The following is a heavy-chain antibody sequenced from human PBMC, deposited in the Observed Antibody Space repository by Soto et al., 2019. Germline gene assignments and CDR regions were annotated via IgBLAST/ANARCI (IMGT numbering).Heavy chain of an antibody. CDR3: ARPQDSIGASHRTIDRYAMDV. D-gene: IGHD3-16*01. CDR2: MNPNSGRT. Sequence: ASVKFSCNASGYTFTSYEINWVRQAPGQGLEWMGWMNPNSGRTAYAQKFQGRVTMTRSTSISTAYMELSSLRSEDTAVYYCARPQDSIGASHRTIDRYAMDVWGKGTTATVYS. J-gene: IGHJ6*04. CDR1: GYTFTSYE. V-gene: IGHV1-8*01.